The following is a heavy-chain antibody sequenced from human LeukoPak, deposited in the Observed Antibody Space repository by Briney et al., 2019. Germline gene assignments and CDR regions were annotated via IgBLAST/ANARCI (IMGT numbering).Heavy chain of an antibody. V-gene: IGHV3-7*04. Sequence: GGSVRLSCTASGFTFSDYCMTWVRQAPGKGLESVANINQDGSEKSSVDSVKGRFTISRDNAKKSLYLQMNSLRAEDAAVYYCARDLSQFCSGTYDYWGQGTLVTVSS. CDR3: ARDLSQFCSGTYDY. J-gene: IGHJ4*02. CDR1: GFTFSDYC. D-gene: IGHD3-10*02. CDR2: INQDGSEK.